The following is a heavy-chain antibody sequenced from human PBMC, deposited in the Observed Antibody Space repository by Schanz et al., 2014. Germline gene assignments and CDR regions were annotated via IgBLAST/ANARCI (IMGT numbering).Heavy chain of an antibody. CDR3: ARVVLGGDAFDI. V-gene: IGHV4-39*07. CDR2: IYNSGKT. Sequence: QLQLQESGPGLVKPSETLSLTCTVSSGSISSNSYYWAWIRQPPGKGLEWIGRIYNSGKTNYNPSLESRVSMSVDTSKKPLSLTLRSVSAADTAVYYCARVVLGGDAFDIWGQGTMVTVSS. D-gene: IGHD3-10*01. CDR1: SGSISSNSYY. J-gene: IGHJ3*02.